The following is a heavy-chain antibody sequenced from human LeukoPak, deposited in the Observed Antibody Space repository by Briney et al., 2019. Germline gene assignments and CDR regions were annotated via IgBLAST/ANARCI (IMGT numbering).Heavy chain of an antibody. Sequence: PGGSLRLSCAASGFTFSSYSMNWVRQAPGKGLEWVSSISSSSSYIYYADSVKGRFTISRDNAKNSLYLQMNSLRAEDTAVYYCARKRRDGFIPDAFDIWGQGTMVTVSS. V-gene: IGHV3-21*01. CDR3: ARKRRDGFIPDAFDI. J-gene: IGHJ3*02. D-gene: IGHD5-24*01. CDR2: ISSSSSYI. CDR1: GFTFSSYS.